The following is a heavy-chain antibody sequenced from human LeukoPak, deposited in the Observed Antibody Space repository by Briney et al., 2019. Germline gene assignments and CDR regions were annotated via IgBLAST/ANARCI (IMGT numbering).Heavy chain of an antibody. V-gene: IGHV4-34*01. CDR2: INHSGST. CDR3: ARGSWFGVDY. Sequence: SETLSLTCAVHGGSFSGYYWSWIRQPPGKGLEWIGEINHSGSTNYNPSLKSRVTISVDTSKNQFSLKLSSVTAADTAVYYCARGSWFGVDYWGQGTLVTVSS. CDR1: GGSFSGYY. D-gene: IGHD3-10*01. J-gene: IGHJ4*02.